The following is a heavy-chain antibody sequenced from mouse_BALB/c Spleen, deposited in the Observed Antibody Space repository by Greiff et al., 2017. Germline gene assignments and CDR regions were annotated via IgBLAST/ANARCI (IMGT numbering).Heavy chain of an antibody. J-gene: IGHJ3*01. CDR3: ARTGYDYDFY. D-gene: IGHD2-4*01. CDR2: INPSTGYT. V-gene: IGHV1-7*01. Sequence: VQLQQSGAELAKPGASVKMSCKASGYTFTSYWMHWVKQRPGQGLEWIGYINPSTGYTEYNQKFKDKATLTADKSSSTAYMQLSSLTSEDSAVYYCARTGYDYDFYWGQGTLVTVSA. CDR1: GYTFTSYW.